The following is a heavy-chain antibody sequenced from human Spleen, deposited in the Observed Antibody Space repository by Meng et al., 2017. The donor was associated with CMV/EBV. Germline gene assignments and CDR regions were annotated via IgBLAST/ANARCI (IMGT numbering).Heavy chain of an antibody. D-gene: IGHD3-10*01. CDR3: AKGGYTSGTYYLMH. V-gene: IGHV3-23*01. CDR1: GFGCSWYA. J-gene: IGHJ4*02. Sequence: ASGFGCSWYAMTWVRQAPGKGLKWVSAISGRGGTTYYTDSVKGRFTISRDDSQNTLYLHMIGLRAEDTAVYYCAKGGYTSGTYYLMHWGQGTLVTVSS. CDR2: ISGRGGTT.